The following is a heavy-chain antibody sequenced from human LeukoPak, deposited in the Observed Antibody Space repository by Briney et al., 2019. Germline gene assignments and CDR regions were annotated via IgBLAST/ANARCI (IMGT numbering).Heavy chain of an antibody. D-gene: IGHD2-21*02. CDR3: AIGPYCGGDCYSDWFDP. Sequence: SETLSLTCTVSGGSIKNGDYYWSWIRQPPGKGLEWIGYIYYSGLTYYNPSLESRVTLSVDTSKNKFSLKVNSATAADTAVYYCAIGPYCGGDCYSDWFDPWGQGTLVTVSS. J-gene: IGHJ5*02. CDR1: GGSIKNGDYY. CDR2: IYYSGLT. V-gene: IGHV4-30-4*01.